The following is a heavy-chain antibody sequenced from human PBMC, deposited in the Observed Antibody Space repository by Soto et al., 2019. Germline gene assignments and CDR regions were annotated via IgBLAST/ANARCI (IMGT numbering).Heavy chain of an antibody. Sequence: QVQLVQSGAEVKKPGASVKVSCKASGYTFTSYAMHWVRRAPGQRLEWMGWINAGNGNTKYSQKFQGRVTITRDTSASTAYMELSSLRSEDMAVYYCARGYDILTGYYNAFDIWGQGTMVTVSS. CDR2: INAGNGNT. J-gene: IGHJ3*02. D-gene: IGHD3-9*01. CDR3: ARGYDILTGYYNAFDI. CDR1: GYTFTSYA. V-gene: IGHV1-3*01.